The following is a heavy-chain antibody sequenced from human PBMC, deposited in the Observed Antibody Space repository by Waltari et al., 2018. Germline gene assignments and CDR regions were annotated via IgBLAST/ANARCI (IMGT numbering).Heavy chain of an antibody. V-gene: IGHV1-18*04. D-gene: IGHD2-8*01. Sequence: QVQLVQSGAEVKKLGASVKVSCKASGYNLPSYGLSWGRRAPGQWLEWRGWISAYNGNTNYAQKLQGRVTMTTDTSTSTAYMEVRSLRSDDTAVYYCARDRDIVLMVYALGGDYWGQGTLVTVSS. J-gene: IGHJ4*02. CDR2: ISAYNGNT. CDR3: ARDRDIVLMVYALGGDY. CDR1: GYNLPSYG.